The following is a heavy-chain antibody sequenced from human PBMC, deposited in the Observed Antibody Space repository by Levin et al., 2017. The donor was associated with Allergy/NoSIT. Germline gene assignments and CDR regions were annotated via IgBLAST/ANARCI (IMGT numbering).Heavy chain of an antibody. CDR3: ARSIRGIAAFVKNWFDP. V-gene: IGHV6-1*01. D-gene: IGHD6-13*01. Sequence: SQTLSLTCAISGDSVSSNSAAWNWIRQSPSRGLEWLGRTYYRSKWYNDYAVSVKSRITMNPDTSKNQFSLQLNSVTPEDTAVYYCARSIRGIAAFVKNWFDPWGQGTLVTVSS. CDR2: TYYRSKWYN. CDR1: GDSVSSNSAA. J-gene: IGHJ5*02.